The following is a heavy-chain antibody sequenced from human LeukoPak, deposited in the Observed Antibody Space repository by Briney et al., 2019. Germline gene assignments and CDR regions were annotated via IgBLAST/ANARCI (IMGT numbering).Heavy chain of an antibody. CDR2: ISAYNGNT. D-gene: IGHD2/OR15-2a*01. J-gene: IGHJ6*03. Sequence: ASVKVSCKASGYTFTSYGISWVRQAPGQGLEWMGWISAYNGNTNYAQKLQGRVTITADKSTSTAYMELSSLRSEDTAVYYCARFNRGFLRSYYYMDVWGKGTTVTVSS. V-gene: IGHV1-18*01. CDR3: ARFNRGFLRSYYYMDV. CDR1: GYTFTSYG.